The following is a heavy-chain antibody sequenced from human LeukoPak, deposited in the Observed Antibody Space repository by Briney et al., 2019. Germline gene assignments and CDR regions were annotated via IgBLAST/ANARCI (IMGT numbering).Heavy chain of an antibody. CDR3: ARGGVVTPTVDYYYYYMDV. J-gene: IGHJ6*03. CDR2: IYYSGST. Sequence: SETLSLTCTVSGGSISSSSYYWGWIRQPPGKGLEWIGSIYYSGSTYYNPSLKSRVTISVDTSKNQFSLKLSSVTAADTAVYYCARGGVVTPTVDYYYYYMDVWGKGTTVTVSS. V-gene: IGHV4-39*07. D-gene: IGHD4-23*01. CDR1: GGSISSSSYY.